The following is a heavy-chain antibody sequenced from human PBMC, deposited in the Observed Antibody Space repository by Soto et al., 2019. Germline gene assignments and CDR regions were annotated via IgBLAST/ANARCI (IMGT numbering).Heavy chain of an antibody. J-gene: IGHJ5*02. Sequence: PSETLSLTCTVSGGSISSSSYYGGWIRQPPGKGLEWIGSIYYSGSTYYNPSLKSRVTISVDTSKNQFSLKLSSVTAADTAVYFCARRVDYDFCSGYYSPPHWFDPWGQGTLVTVSS. CDR2: IYYSGST. CDR1: GGSISSSSYY. V-gene: IGHV4-39*01. D-gene: IGHD3-3*01. CDR3: ARRVDYDFCSGYYSPPHWFDP.